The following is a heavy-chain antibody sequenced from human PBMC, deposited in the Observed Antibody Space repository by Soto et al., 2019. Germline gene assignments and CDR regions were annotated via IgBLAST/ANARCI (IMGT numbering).Heavy chain of an antibody. J-gene: IGHJ6*03. V-gene: IGHV1-18*01. CDR1: GYTFTSYG. CDR2: ISAYNGNT. CDR3: ARVAGNIVVVPAAISSDYYYYYMDV. Sequence: QVQLVQSGAEVKKPGASVKVSCKASGYTFTSYGISWVRQAPGQGLEWMGWISAYNGNTNYAQKLQGRVTMTTDTSTSTSYMELRSLRSDDTAVYYCARVAGNIVVVPAAISSDYYYYYMDVWGKGTTVTVAS. D-gene: IGHD2-2*01.